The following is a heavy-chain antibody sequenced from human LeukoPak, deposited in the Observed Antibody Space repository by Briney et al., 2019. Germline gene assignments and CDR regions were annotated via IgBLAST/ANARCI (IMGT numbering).Heavy chain of an antibody. V-gene: IGHV3-7*04. J-gene: IGHJ4*02. Sequence: GGSLKLSCAASGFTFSGFWMSWLRQAPGKGLQWVANIKKDGSEKYYVDSVKGRFTISRDNAKNSVYLQMNSLRAEDTAVYYCAGGSGWLIDYWGQGTLVTVSS. D-gene: IGHD6-19*01. CDR2: IKKDGSEK. CDR1: GFTFSGFW. CDR3: AGGSGWLIDY.